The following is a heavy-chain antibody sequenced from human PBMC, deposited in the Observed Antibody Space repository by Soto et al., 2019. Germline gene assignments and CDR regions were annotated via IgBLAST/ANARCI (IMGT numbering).Heavy chain of an antibody. V-gene: IGHV4-59*01. Sequence: SETLSLTCTVSGGSISSYYWSWIRQPPGKGLEWIGYIYYSESTNYNPPLKSRVTISVDTSKNQFSLKLSSVTAADTAVYYCARGPRGYYDSSGYGWFDPWGQGTLVTVSS. CDR1: GGSISSYY. CDR2: IYYSEST. J-gene: IGHJ5*02. CDR3: ARGPRGYYDSSGYGWFDP. D-gene: IGHD3-22*01.